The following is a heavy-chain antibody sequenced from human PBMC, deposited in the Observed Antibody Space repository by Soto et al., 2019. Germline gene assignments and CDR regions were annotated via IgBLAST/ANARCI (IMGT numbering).Heavy chain of an antibody. J-gene: IGHJ4*02. D-gene: IGHD1-1*01. V-gene: IGHV3-7*01. CDR3: ARSPKLEY. Sequence: EVQLVESGGGLVQPGGSLRLSCAASGFTFGTYWMSWVRQAPGKGLEWVANIKYDESEKYYVDSVKGRFTASRDNAENSLYLQMNSLRAEDTAVYYCARSPKLEYWGLGTLVTVSS. CDR2: IKYDESEK. CDR1: GFTFGTYW.